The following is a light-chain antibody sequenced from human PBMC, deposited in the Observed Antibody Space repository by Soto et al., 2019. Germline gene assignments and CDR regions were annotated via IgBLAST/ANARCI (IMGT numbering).Light chain of an antibody. CDR2: DAS. CDR3: QQYNSYPWT. V-gene: IGKV1-5*01. Sequence: DLPMTQSPATLSASVGDRVTITCRASQSISSWLAWYQQKPGKAPKLLIYDASNLESGVPSRFSGSGSGTEFTLTISSLQPDDSATYYCQQYNSYPWTFGQGTKVEIK. J-gene: IGKJ1*01. CDR1: QSISSW.